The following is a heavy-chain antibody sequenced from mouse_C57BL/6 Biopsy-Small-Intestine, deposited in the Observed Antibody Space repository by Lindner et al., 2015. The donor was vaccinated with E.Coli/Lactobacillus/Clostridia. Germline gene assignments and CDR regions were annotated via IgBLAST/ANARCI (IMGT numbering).Heavy chain of an antibody. CDR3: ARSRGHSSGYLYYAMDY. CDR1: GYSITSDY. Sequence: VQLQESGPGLAKPSQTLSLTCSVTGYSITSDYWNWIRKFPGNKLEYMGYISFSGSTYYNPSLQSRISITRDTSKNQCYLQLNSVTAEDTATYYCARSRGHSSGYLYYAMDYWGQGTSVTVSS. J-gene: IGHJ4*01. V-gene: IGHV3-8*01. CDR2: ISFSGST. D-gene: IGHD3-1*01.